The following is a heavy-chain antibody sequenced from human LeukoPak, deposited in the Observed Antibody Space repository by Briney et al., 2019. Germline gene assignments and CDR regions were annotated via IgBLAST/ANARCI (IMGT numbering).Heavy chain of an antibody. CDR3: AKDISAYDILTGYVDY. CDR1: GFTFDDYA. J-gene: IGHJ4*02. V-gene: IGHV3-43D*03. CDR2: ISWGGGST. D-gene: IGHD3-9*01. Sequence: PGGSLRLSCAASGFTFDDYAMHWVRQAPGRGLEWVSLISWGGGSTYYADSVKGRFTISRDNSKNSLYLQMNSLRAEDTALYYCAKDISAYDILTGYVDYWGQGTLVTVSS.